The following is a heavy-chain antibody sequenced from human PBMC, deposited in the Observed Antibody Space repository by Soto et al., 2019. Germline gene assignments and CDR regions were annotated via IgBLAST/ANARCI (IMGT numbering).Heavy chain of an antibody. Sequence: GGSRRLSCAASGFTFSSHWMSWVRQGPGKGLAWVANIKQDVSEKYYVDSVKGRFTISRDNAKNSLYLQMNSLRAEDTAVYYCARDVLNYDFWSGCTQMGGMEVWGKETTVTLSS. CDR3: ARDVLNYDFWSGCTQMGGMEV. CDR2: IKQDVSEK. D-gene: IGHD3-3*01. J-gene: IGHJ6*04. V-gene: IGHV3-7*01. CDR1: GFTFSSHW.